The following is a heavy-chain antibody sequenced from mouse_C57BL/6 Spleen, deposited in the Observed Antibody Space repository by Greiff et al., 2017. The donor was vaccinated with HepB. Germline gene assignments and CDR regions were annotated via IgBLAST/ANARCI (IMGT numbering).Heavy chain of an antibody. CDR1: GYSITSGYY. CDR2: ISYDGSN. J-gene: IGHJ3*01. D-gene: IGHD1-1*01. Sequence: EVKLQESGPGLVKPSQSLSLTCSVTGYSITSGYYWNWIRQFPGNKLEWMGYISYDGSNNYNPSLKNRISITRDTSKNQFFLKLNSVTTEDTATYYCAREITTVVAPGFAYWGQGTLVTVSA. CDR3: AREITTVVAPGFAY. V-gene: IGHV3-6*01.